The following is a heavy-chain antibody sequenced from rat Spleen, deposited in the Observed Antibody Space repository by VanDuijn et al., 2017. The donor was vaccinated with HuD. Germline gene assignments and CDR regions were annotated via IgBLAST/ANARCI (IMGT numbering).Heavy chain of an antibody. J-gene: IGHJ4*01. CDR3: ARSDYSSSYVMDA. V-gene: IGHV3-3*01. CDR2: INGAGST. Sequence: EVQLQESGPGLVKPSQSLSLTCSVTGYSITSNYWGWIRKFPGKKLEWMGYINGAGSTNYNPSLKSRISITRDTSKNQFFLQVNSVTTEDTATYYCARSDYSSSYVMDAWGQGASVTVSS. D-gene: IGHD1-2*01. CDR1: GYSITSNY.